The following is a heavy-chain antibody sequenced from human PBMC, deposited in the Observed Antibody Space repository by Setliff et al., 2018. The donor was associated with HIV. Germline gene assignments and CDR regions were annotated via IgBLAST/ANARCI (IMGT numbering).Heavy chain of an antibody. J-gene: IGHJ4*02. CDR1: GGSFSDYY. Sequence: SETLSLTCAVYGGSFSDYYWSWIRQPPGKGLEWIGSVYYSGSTYYNPSLKGRVTISVDTSKNQFSLKLSSVTATDTAVYYCARMLWRWGNYFDYWGQGTLVTVSS. CDR3: ARMLWRWGNYFDY. V-gene: IGHV4-59*08. CDR2: VYYSGST. D-gene: IGHD3-16*01.